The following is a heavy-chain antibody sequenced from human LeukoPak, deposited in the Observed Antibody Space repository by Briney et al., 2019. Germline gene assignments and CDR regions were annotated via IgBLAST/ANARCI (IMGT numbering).Heavy chain of an antibody. CDR1: GFTFSSYS. CDR2: ISGSGGST. D-gene: IGHD3-9*01. J-gene: IGHJ4*02. V-gene: IGHV3-23*01. Sequence: GGSLGLSCAASGFTFSSYSMNWVRQAPGKGLEWVSAISGSGGSTYYADSVKGRFTISRDNSKNTLYLQMNSLRAEDTAVYYCAKDMDDILTGYSCFDYWGQGTLVTVSS. CDR3: AKDMDDILTGYSCFDY.